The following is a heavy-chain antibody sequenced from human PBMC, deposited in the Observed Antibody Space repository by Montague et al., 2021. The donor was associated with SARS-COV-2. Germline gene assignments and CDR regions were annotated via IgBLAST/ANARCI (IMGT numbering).Heavy chain of an antibody. CDR2: IYYSGST. CDR3: ARATRSIVVLNWFDP. D-gene: IGHD3-22*01. CDR1: GGSISSGGYY. J-gene: IGHJ5*02. Sequence: TLSLTCTVSGGSISSGGYYWSWIRQHPGKGLEWIGYIYYSGSTYYNPSPKSRVTISVDTSKNQFSLKLSSVTAADTAVCYCARATRSIVVLNWFDPWGQGTLVTVSS. V-gene: IGHV4-31*03.